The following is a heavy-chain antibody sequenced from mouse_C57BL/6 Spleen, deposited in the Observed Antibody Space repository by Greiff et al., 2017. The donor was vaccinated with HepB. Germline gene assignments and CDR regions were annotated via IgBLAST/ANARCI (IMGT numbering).Heavy chain of an antibody. CDR3: ARHHYGSSPFSY. CDR1: GYTFTSYW. CDR2: IDPSDSYT. Sequence: QVQLQQPGAELVKPGASVKLSCKASGYTFTSYWMQWVKQRPGQGLEWIGEIDPSDSYTNYNQKFKGKPTLTVDTYSSTAYMQLSSLTSEDSAVYYCARHHYGSSPFSYWGHGTTLTVSS. V-gene: IGHV1-50*01. J-gene: IGHJ2*01. D-gene: IGHD1-1*01.